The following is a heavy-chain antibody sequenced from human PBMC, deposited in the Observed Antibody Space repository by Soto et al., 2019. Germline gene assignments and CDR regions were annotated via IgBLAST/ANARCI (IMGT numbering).Heavy chain of an antibody. CDR3: ARRYYDSSGYFRFDF. J-gene: IGHJ4*02. CDR2: IYYSGST. D-gene: IGHD3-22*01. Sequence: SETLSLTCTISGGSLSSYYWYWIRQPPGKGLEWIGYIYYSGSTNYNPSLKSRVTISVDTSKNQFSLKLSSVTAADTAVYYCARRYYDSSGYFRFDFWGRGTLVT. V-gene: IGHV4-59*01. CDR1: GGSLSSYY.